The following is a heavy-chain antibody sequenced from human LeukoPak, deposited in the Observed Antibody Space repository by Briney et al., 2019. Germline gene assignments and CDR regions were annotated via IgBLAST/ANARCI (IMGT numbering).Heavy chain of an antibody. D-gene: IGHD1-26*01. CDR3: ARGLGRSFYYYYMDV. CDR1: GYSFTSYW. CDR2: IYPGDSDT. J-gene: IGHJ6*03. V-gene: IGHV5-51*01. Sequence: GESLKISCKGSGYSFTSYWTGWVRQMPGKGLEWMGIIYPGDSDTRYSPSFQGQVTISADKSISTAYLQWSSLKASDTAMYYCARGLGRSFYYYYMDVWGKGTTVTVSS.